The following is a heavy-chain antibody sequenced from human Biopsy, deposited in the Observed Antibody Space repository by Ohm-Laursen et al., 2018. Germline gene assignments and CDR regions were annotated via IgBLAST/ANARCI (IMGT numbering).Heavy chain of an antibody. CDR3: TTSYNSGWYYFDS. J-gene: IGHJ4*02. V-gene: IGHV1-8*01. Sequence: ASVKVSCKASGYAFTSYDINWVRQATGQGLEWMGWMNPNSGNTDYAQKFQGRVTMTRNTSISTAYMELNSLRSEDTAVYYCTTSYNSGWYYFDSWGQGTLVTVSS. CDR2: MNPNSGNT. CDR1: GYAFTSYD. D-gene: IGHD6-19*01.